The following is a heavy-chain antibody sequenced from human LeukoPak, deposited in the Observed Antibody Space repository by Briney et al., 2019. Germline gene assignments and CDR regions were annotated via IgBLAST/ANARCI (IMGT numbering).Heavy chain of an antibody. V-gene: IGHV3-23*01. D-gene: IGHD3-10*02. CDR1: GFSFNNYA. CDR2: IGANDDNT. Sequence: GGSLRLSCAASGFSFNNYAMVWVRQTPGKGLEWVSAIGANDDNTYYADSVKGRFTISRDNSKSTLYLQMNSLRAGDTAIYYCAKGRRITLSQGWYFDLWGRGTLVSVSS. J-gene: IGHJ2*01. CDR3: AKGRRITLSQGWYFDL.